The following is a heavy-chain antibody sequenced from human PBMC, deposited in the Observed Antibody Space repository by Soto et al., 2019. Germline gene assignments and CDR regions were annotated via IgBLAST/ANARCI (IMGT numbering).Heavy chain of an antibody. V-gene: IGHV3-9*01. D-gene: IGHD6-19*01. CDR2: ISWNSGSI. CDR3: AKALSSGSTDFDY. Sequence: EVQLVESGGGLVQPGRSLRLSCAASGFTFDDYAMHWVRQAPGKGLEWVSGISWNSGSIGYADSVKGRFTISRDNAKNSLYLQMNSLRAEDTALYYCAKALSSGSTDFDYWGQGTLVTDSS. J-gene: IGHJ4*02. CDR1: GFTFDDYA.